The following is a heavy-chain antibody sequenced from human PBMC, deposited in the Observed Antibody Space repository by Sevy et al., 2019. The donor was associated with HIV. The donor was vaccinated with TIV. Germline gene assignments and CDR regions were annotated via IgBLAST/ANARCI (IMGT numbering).Heavy chain of an antibody. V-gene: IGHV3-23*01. J-gene: IGHJ4*02. CDR2: ITSGGAT. Sequence: GGSLRLSCAASGLTFTTNAMSWVRQAPGKGLEWVAGITSGGATYYADSVKGRFTVSRDNSKNTLYLQLNSLRADDTAVFFCAGGDTTMITDLDYWGQGTLVTVSS. CDR3: AGGDTTMITDLDY. D-gene: IGHD3-16*01. CDR1: GLTFTTNA.